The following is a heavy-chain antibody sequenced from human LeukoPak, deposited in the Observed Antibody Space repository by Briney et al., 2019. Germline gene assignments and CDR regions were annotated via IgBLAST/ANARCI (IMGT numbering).Heavy chain of an antibody. CDR2: IYYSGST. CDR1: GGSISSYY. J-gene: IGHJ4*02. CDR3: ARVQAVAGHFDY. Sequence: SETLSLTSTVSGGSISSYYWSWIRQPPGKGLEWIGYIYYSGSTNYNPSLKSRVTISVDTSKNQFSLKLSSVTAADTAVYYCARVQAVAGHFDYWGQGTLVTVSS. D-gene: IGHD6-19*01. V-gene: IGHV4-59*01.